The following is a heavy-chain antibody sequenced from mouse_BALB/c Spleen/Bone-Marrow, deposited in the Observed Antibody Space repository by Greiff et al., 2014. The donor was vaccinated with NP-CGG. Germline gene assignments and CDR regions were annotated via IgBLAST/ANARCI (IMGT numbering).Heavy chain of an antibody. CDR1: GFTFSNYW. Sequence: VHLVESGGGLVQPGGSMKLSCVASGFTFSNYWMNWFRQSPEKGLEWVAEIRLKSNNYATHYAESVIGRFTISRDDSKSGVYLQMNNVRAEDTGIYYCTRRGRGYALDYWGQGTSVTVSS. J-gene: IGHJ4*01. CDR2: IRLKSNNYAT. V-gene: IGHV6-6*02. CDR3: TRRGRGYALDY.